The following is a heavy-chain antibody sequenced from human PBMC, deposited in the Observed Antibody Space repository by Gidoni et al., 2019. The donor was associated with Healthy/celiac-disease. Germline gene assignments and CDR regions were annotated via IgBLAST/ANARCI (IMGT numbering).Heavy chain of an antibody. J-gene: IGHJ5*02. D-gene: IGHD3-10*01. V-gene: IGHV3-33*01. Sequence: QVQLVESGGGVVQPGRSLRLSCAASGFTFSSYGMHWVRQAPGKGLEWVAVIWYDGSNKYYADSVKGRFTISRDNSKNTLCLQMNSLRAEDTAVYYCAGSGGDMHWFDPWGQGTLVTVSS. CDR2: IWYDGSNK. CDR1: GFTFSSYG. CDR3: AGSGGDMHWFDP.